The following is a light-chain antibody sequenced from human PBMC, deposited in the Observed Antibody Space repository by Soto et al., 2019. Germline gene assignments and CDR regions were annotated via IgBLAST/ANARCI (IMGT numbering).Light chain of an antibody. Sequence: DIVMTQSPDSLAVSLGERATINCKSSQTVLHGSNYLAWYQQKPRQPPKLLIYWASTRESGVPDRFSGSGSATDFTLTSSSLQAEDVAVYYCQQYYTTPVTFGQGTKVEIK. CDR2: WAS. V-gene: IGKV4-1*01. CDR3: QQYYTTPVT. CDR1: QTVLHGSNY. J-gene: IGKJ1*01.